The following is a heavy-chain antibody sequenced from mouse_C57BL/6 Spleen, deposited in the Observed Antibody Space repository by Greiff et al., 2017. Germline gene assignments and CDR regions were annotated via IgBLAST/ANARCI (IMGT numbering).Heavy chain of an antibody. CDR2: ISNGGGST. J-gene: IGHJ4*01. D-gene: IGHD2-10*02. Sequence: EVQVVESGGGLVQPGGSLKLSCAASGFTFSDYYMYWVRQTPEKRLEWVAYISNGGGSTYYPDTVKGRFTISRDNAKNTLYLQMSRLKSEDTAMYYCARQGYGNYAMDYWGQGTSVTVSS. CDR3: ARQGYGNYAMDY. CDR1: GFTFSDYY. V-gene: IGHV5-12*01.